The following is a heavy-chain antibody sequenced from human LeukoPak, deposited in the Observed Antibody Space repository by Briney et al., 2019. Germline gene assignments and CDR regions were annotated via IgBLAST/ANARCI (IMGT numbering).Heavy chain of an antibody. CDR2: IYNTGAT. Sequence: GGSLRLSCAASGFTVSDNYMTWVRQAPGKGREWVSSIYNTGATHYAESVKGRFTISRDNSKNTLFLQMNSLRAEDMDVYYCARIEWERLGRAFDIWGQGTMVTVPS. V-gene: IGHV3-53*01. D-gene: IGHD1-26*01. CDR1: GFTVSDNY. CDR3: ARIEWERLGRAFDI. J-gene: IGHJ3*02.